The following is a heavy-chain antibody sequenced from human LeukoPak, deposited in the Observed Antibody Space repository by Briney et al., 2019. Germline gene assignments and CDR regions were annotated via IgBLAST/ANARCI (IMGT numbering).Heavy chain of an antibody. D-gene: IGHD4-17*01. CDR1: GGTFSSYA. V-gene: IGHV1-69*05. CDR2: IIPIFGTA. Sequence: SVTVSCKASGGTFSSYAISWVRQAPGQGFEWMGGIIPIFGTANYAQKFQGRVTMTTDTSTSTAYMELRSLRSDDTAVYYCARPADYGDYFDYWGQGTLVTVSS. CDR3: ARPADYGDYFDY. J-gene: IGHJ4*02.